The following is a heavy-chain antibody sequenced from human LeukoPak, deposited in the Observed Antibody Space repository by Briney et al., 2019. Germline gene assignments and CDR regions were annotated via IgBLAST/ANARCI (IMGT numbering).Heavy chain of an antibody. CDR3: ARAGEVLWFGELFSNYYYGMDV. CDR2: INPNRGGT. CDR1: GYTFTGYF. Sequence: ASVKVSCSASGYTFTGYFMHLVREAPGQGLGGRGWINPNRGGTNYAQKFQGWVTITWDTSIRTACMELSRLRSDDTAVYYYARAGEVLWFGELFSNYYYGMDVWGQGTTVTVSS. D-gene: IGHD3-10*01. J-gene: IGHJ6*02. V-gene: IGHV1-2*04.